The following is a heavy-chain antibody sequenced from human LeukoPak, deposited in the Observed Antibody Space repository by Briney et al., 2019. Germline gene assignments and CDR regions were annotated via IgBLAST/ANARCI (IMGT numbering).Heavy chain of an antibody. V-gene: IGHV3-53*01. CDR1: GFTVSSNY. CDR3: ARDRRYYDSRGYYFHWYFDL. CDR2: IYSGVST. Sequence: PGGSLRLSCAASGFTVSSNYMSWVRQAPGKGLEWVSVIYSGVSTYYADSVKGRFTISRDNSKNTLYLQMNSLRAEDTALYYCARDRRYYDSRGYYFHWYFDLWGRGTLVTVSS. D-gene: IGHD3-22*01. J-gene: IGHJ2*01.